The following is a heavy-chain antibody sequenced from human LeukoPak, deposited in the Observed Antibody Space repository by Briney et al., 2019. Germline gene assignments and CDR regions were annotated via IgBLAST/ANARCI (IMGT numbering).Heavy chain of an antibody. CDR3: AREREGLYLATYFDY. CDR2: ISSSGSTI. V-gene: IGHV3-11*01. Sequence: SGGSLRLSCAASGFTFSDYYMSWIRQAPGKGLEWVSYISSSGSTIYYADSVKGRFTISRDNAKTSLYLQMNSLRAEDTAVYYCAREREGLYLATYFDYWGQGTLVTVSS. D-gene: IGHD2-2*01. J-gene: IGHJ4*02. CDR1: GFTFSDYY.